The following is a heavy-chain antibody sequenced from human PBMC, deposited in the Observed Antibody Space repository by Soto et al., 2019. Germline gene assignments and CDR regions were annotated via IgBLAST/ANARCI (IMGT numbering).Heavy chain of an antibody. V-gene: IGHV4-59*05. J-gene: IGHJ4*02. CDR1: GGSISTYY. CDR3: AKDRPRRTSGYFFDY. D-gene: IGHD1-1*01. Sequence: PSETLSLTCTVSGGSISTYYWSWIRQPPGKGLEWIGSIFYSGSTYYNPSLKSRVTISVDTSKNQFSLKLYSVTAADTAMYYCAKDRPRRTSGYFFDYWGQGTPVTVSS. CDR2: IFYSGST.